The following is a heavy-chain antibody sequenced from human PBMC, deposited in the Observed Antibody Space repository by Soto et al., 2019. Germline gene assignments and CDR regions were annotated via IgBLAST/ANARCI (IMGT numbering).Heavy chain of an antibody. CDR2: IYYSGST. CDR3: TRYYDILTGYGLGYYYYYGMDV. D-gene: IGHD3-9*01. V-gene: IGHV4-39*01. Sequence: LSLTCTVSGGSISSSSYYWGWIRQPPGKGLEWIGSIYYSGSTYYNPSLKSRVTISVDTSKNQFSLKLSSVTAADTAVYYCTRYYDILTGYGLGYYYYYGMDVWGQGTTVTVSS. CDR1: GGSISSSSYY. J-gene: IGHJ6*02.